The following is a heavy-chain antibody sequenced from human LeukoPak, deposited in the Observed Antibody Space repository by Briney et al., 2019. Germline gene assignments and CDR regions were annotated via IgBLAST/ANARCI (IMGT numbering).Heavy chain of an antibody. CDR2: IYNSVRT. J-gene: IGHJ4*02. CDR3: ARGYYY. Sequence: PSETLSLTCTVSGGSISNYYWSWIRQPPGKGLEWIGYIYNSVRTNYNPSLRCRVTISADTSKNQFYLKLSSVTAADTAVYYCARGYYYWGQGTLVTVSS. V-gene: IGHV4-59*01. D-gene: IGHD1-1*01. CDR1: GGSISNYY.